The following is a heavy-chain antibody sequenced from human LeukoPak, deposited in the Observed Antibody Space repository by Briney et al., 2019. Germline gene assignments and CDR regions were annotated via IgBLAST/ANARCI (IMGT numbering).Heavy chain of an antibody. J-gene: IGHJ4*02. CDR2: ISGSDGST. V-gene: IGHV3-23*01. CDR1: GFTFSCYA. CDR3: AKEFGVRGVIGGFDY. Sequence: GGSLRLSCAASGFTFSCYAMSWVRQAPGKGLEWVSAISGSDGSTYYADSVKGRFTISRDNSKNTLYLQMNSLRAEDTAVYYCAKEFGVRGVIGGFDYWGQGTLVTVSS. D-gene: IGHD3-10*01.